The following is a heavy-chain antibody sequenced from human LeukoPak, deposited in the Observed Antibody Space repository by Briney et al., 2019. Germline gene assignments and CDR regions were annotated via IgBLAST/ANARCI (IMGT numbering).Heavy chain of an antibody. CDR2: IIPILGIA. Sequence: SVKVSCKASGGTFSSYAISWVRQAPGQGLEWMGRIIPILGIANYAQKFQGRVTITADKSTSTAYMELSSLRSEDTAVYYCARGGLRYFDWAFDYWGQGTLVTVSS. V-gene: IGHV1-69*04. CDR3: ARGGLRYFDWAFDY. J-gene: IGHJ4*02. D-gene: IGHD3-9*01. CDR1: GGTFSSYA.